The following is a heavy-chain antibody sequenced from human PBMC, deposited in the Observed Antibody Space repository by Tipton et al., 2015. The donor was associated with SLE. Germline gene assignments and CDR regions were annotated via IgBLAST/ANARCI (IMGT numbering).Heavy chain of an antibody. CDR2: IYTRGKT. D-gene: IGHD1-1*01. CDR3: AKTLAGATPGRYQSYWYFDL. Sequence: TLSVTCTVSGGAISSGGFYWGWVRQPAGKGLEWIGRIYTRGKTVNNPPLKSRVTISMDLSNNQFSVNLSSVTASDTAVYYCAKTLAGATPGRYQSYWYFDLWGRGLRVIVSS. J-gene: IGHJ2*01. CDR1: GGAISSGGFY. V-gene: IGHV4-61*02.